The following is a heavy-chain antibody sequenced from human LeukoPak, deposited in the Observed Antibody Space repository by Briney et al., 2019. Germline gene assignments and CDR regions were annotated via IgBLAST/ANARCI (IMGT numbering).Heavy chain of an antibody. CDR2: IYHSGNT. CDR1: GGSFSSYY. D-gene: IGHD2-15*01. Sequence: PSETLSLTCAFYGGSFSSYYWSFIRQPPGKGLEWIGEIYHSGNTVYNPSLKSRLTISIDTSKNQFSLKLTSVTAADTAVFYCARGAPLGAGDIPTFDIWGQGTVVTVSS. V-gene: IGHV4-34*01. J-gene: IGHJ3*02. CDR3: ARGAPLGAGDIPTFDI.